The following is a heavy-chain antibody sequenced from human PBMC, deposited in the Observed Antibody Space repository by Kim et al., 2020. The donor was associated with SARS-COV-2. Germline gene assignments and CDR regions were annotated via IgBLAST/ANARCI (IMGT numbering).Heavy chain of an antibody. J-gene: IGHJ4*02. V-gene: IGHV3-21*01. Sequence: YIYDEDSVRGRFTISGDSAKNSLYLQMNSLRAEVTAVYYCARGYKSTLGYWGQGTLVTVSS. D-gene: IGHD1-20*01. CDR3: ARGYKSTLGY. CDR2: YI.